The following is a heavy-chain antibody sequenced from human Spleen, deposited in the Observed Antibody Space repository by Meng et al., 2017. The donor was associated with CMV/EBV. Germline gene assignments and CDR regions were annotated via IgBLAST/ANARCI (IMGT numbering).Heavy chain of an antibody. CDR3: VKGWQQLGDS. D-gene: IGHD4-23*01. V-gene: IGHV3-23*03. CDR1: GFTFSSYA. J-gene: IGHJ4*02. Sequence: GESLKISCAASGFTFSSYAMSWVRQAPGKGLECVSVIYSGGYSTYYADSVRGRFTISRDNSKNTLYLQMNSLRADDTAVYYCVKGWQQLGDSWGQGTLVTVSS. CDR2: IYSGGYST.